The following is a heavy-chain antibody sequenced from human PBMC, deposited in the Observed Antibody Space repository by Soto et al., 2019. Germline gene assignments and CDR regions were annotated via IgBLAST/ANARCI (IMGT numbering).Heavy chain of an antibody. V-gene: IGHV4-34*01. J-gene: IGHJ4*02. CDR1: GGAFSGYY. CDR3: ARDKIAGIFDY. CDR2: INHSGST. D-gene: IGHD2-21*01. Sequence: QVQLQQWGAGLLKPSETLSLACAVCGGAFSGYYWTWIRPPPGTGLEWIGEINHSGSTNYNPSLKSRVTISVDTSKNQCSLKLTSVTAADTAVYYCARDKIAGIFDYWGQGTLVNVSS.